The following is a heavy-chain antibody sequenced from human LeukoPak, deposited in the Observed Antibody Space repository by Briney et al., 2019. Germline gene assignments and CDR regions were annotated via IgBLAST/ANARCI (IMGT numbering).Heavy chain of an antibody. CDR2: INHSGST. V-gene: IGHV4-34*01. J-gene: IGHJ4*02. Sequence: SETLSLTCAVYSGSFSGYYWSWIRQPPGKGLEWIGEINHSGSTNYNPSLKSRVTISIDTSKNHFSLKLSSVTAADTAVYYCASRYFCSSTSCYTFDYWGQGTLVTVSS. D-gene: IGHD2-2*02. CDR3: ASRYFCSSTSCYTFDY. CDR1: SGSFSGYY.